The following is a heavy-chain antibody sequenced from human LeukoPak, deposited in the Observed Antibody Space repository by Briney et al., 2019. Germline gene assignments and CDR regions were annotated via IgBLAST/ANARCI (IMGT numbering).Heavy chain of an antibody. CDR2: IIPIFGTA. CDR3: ARWTYLERYYYYGMDV. D-gene: IGHD1-1*01. CDR1: GGTFSIYA. V-gene: IGHV1-69*13. Sequence: ASVTVSCKASGGTFSIYAISWVRQAPGQGLEWMGGIIPIFGTANYAQKFQGRVTITADESTSTAYMELSSLRSEDTAVYYCARWTYLERYYYYGMDVWGQGTTVTVSS. J-gene: IGHJ6*02.